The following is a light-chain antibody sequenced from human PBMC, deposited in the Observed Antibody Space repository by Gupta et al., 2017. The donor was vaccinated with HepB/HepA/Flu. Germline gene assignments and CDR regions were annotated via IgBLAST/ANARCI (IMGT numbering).Light chain of an antibody. CDR3: METLQTPFT. CDR1: QSLLHSNGYNY. V-gene: IGKV2-28*01. Sequence: DIVMTQSPLSLPVPPGEPASISCRSSQSLLHSNGYNYLDWYLQKPGQSPQLLIYLGSNRASGVPDRFSGSGSGTDFTLKISRVEAEDVGAYYCMETLQTPFTFGPGTKVDIK. J-gene: IGKJ3*01. CDR2: LGS.